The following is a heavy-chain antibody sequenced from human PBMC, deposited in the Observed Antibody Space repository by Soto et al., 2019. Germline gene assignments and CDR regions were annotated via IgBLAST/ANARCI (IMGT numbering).Heavy chain of an antibody. CDR3: ARDEGCSGGSCYSWYYYYYMDG. V-gene: IGHV1-18*01. D-gene: IGHD2-15*01. CDR1: GYTFTIYG. CDR2: ISAYNGNT. J-gene: IGHJ6*03. Sequence: ASVKVSCKASGYTFTIYGISWVLQAPGQGLEWMGWISAYNGNTNYAQKLQGRVTMTTDTSTSTAYMELRSLRSDDTAVYYCARDEGCSGGSCYSWYYYYYMDGWGKGTTVTVSS.